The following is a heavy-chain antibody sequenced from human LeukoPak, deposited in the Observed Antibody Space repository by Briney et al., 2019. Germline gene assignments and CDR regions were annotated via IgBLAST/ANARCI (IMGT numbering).Heavy chain of an antibody. J-gene: IGHJ5*02. CDR1: VYTFTSYY. Sequence: ASVKVSCKASVYTFTSYYMHWVRQAPGQGLEWMGIINPSGGSTSYAQKFQGRVTMTRDTSTSTVYMELSSLRSEDTAVYYCARDPVSPTGWFDPWGQGTLVTVSS. V-gene: IGHV1-46*01. CDR3: ARDPVSPTGWFDP. D-gene: IGHD2/OR15-2a*01. CDR2: INPSGGST.